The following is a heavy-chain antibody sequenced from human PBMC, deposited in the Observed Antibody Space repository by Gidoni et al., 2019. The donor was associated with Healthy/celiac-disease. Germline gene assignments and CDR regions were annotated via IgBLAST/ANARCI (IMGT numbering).Heavy chain of an antibody. CDR2: VSGGSGST. CDR1: GSTLSRYS. Sequence: EVLLLESGGGLVQPGGSLRLPCAASGSTLSRYSMSWVRQAPGTGREWVSAVSGGSGSTYYADSVKGRFTISRDNSKNTLYLQMNSLRAEDTAVYYCASLRTKSVAGTPNDYWGQGTLVTVSS. V-gene: IGHV3-23*01. CDR3: ASLRTKSVAGTPNDY. D-gene: IGHD6-19*01. J-gene: IGHJ4*02.